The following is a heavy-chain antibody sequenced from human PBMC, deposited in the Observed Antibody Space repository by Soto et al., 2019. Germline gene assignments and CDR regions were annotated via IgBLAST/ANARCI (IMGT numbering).Heavy chain of an antibody. CDR2: IYYSGST. V-gene: IGHV4-31*03. D-gene: IGHD6-13*01. CDR1: GGSISSGGYY. Sequence: PSETLSLTCTVSGGSISSGGYYWSWIRQHPGKGPEWIGYIYYSGSTYYNPSLKSRVTISVDTSKNQFSLKLSSVTAADTAVYYCARDPGGSTVDYWGQGTLVTVSS. J-gene: IGHJ4*02. CDR3: ARDPGGSTVDY.